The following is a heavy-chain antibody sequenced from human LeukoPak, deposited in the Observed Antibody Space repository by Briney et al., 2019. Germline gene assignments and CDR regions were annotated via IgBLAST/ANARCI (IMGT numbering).Heavy chain of an antibody. CDR1: GGTFSSYA. Sequence: SVKVSCKASGGTFSSYAISWVRQAPGQGLEWMGGIIPIFGTASYAQKFQGRVTITADESTSTAYMELSSLRSEDTAVYYCARAHCTGGFCPALYWGQGTLVTVSS. CDR3: ARAHCTGGFCPALY. CDR2: IIPIFGTA. V-gene: IGHV1-69*13. J-gene: IGHJ4*02. D-gene: IGHD2-8*02.